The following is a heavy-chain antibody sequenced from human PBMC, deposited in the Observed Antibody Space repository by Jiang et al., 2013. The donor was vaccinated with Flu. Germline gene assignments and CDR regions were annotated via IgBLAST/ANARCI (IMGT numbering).Heavy chain of an antibody. Sequence: GAEVKKPGESLKISCKASGYSFTSYWIGWVRQLPGKGLEWMGIXFPYDSDARYSPAFQGRVTFSADKSINTAYLEWSGLKASDTAIYYCAREAVAGMYYFDFWGQGTLVTVSS. V-gene: IGHV5-51*01. D-gene: IGHD6-19*01. J-gene: IGHJ4*02. CDR2: XFPYDSDA. CDR3: AREAVAGMYYFDF. CDR1: GYSFTSYW.